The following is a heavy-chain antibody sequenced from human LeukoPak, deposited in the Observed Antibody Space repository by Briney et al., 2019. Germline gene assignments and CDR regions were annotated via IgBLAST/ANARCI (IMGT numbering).Heavy chain of an antibody. CDR3: AKGTYYDSSGYYDY. D-gene: IGHD3-22*01. CDR1: GFTFSSYW. Sequence: GGSLRLSCAASGFTFSSYWMNWVRQAPGKGLEWVSLISWDGGSTYYADSVKGRFTISRDNSKNSLYLQMNSLGTEDTALYYCAKGTYYDSSGYYDYWGQGTLVTVSS. J-gene: IGHJ4*02. V-gene: IGHV3-43*01. CDR2: ISWDGGST.